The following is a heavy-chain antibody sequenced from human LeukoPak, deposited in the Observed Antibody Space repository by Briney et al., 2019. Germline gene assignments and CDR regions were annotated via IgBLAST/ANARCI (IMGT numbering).Heavy chain of an antibody. J-gene: IGHJ5*02. Sequence: GGSLRLSCAASGFTFDDYAMHWVRQAPGQRLEWVSGISWNSGSIGYADSVKGRFTISRDNAKNSLYLQMNSLRAEDTALYYCARESGPPYYDFWSGSGSGWFDPWGQGTLVTVSS. CDR2: ISWNSGSI. CDR1: GFTFDDYA. D-gene: IGHD3-3*01. V-gene: IGHV3-9*01. CDR3: ARESGPPYYDFWSGSGSGWFDP.